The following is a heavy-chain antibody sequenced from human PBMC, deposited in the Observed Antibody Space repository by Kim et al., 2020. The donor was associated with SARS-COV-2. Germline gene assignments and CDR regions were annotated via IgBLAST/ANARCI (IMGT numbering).Heavy chain of an antibody. J-gene: IGHJ4*02. CDR2: KK. Sequence: KKYHADSVKGRFTISKDNSKNTLYLQMNSLRAEDTAVYYCASEAVGNFDYWGQGTLVTVSS. CDR3: ASEAVGNFDY. V-gene: IGHV3-33*01. D-gene: IGHD4-17*01.